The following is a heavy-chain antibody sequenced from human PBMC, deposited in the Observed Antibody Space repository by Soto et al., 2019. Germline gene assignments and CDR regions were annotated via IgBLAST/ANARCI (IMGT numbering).Heavy chain of an antibody. V-gene: IGHV4-59*01. CDR1: GGSISSYY. J-gene: IGHJ4*02. D-gene: IGHD1-26*01. Sequence: QVQLQESGPGLVKPSETLSLTCTVSGGSISSYYWNWIRQPPGKGLEWIGYIYYSGSTDYNPSLKSRVTISLDTSKNKFSLKLSSVTAADTAVYYCARDSSGSYFFFDYWGQGTLVTVSS. CDR2: IYYSGST. CDR3: ARDSSGSYFFFDY.